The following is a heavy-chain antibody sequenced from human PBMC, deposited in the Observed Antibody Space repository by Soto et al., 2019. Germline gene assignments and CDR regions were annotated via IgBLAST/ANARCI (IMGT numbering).Heavy chain of an antibody. J-gene: IGHJ4*02. CDR3: ASYMHYYDSSGPVEY. CDR2: IYYSVST. D-gene: IGHD3-22*01. CDR1: GGSISSGDYY. V-gene: IGHV4-30-4*01. Sequence: SETLSLTCTVSGGSISSGDYYCSWIRQPPGKGLEWIGYIYYSVSTYYNPSLKSRVTISVDTSKNQFSLKLSSVSAADTAVYYCASYMHYYDSSGPVEYWGQGTMVTVSS.